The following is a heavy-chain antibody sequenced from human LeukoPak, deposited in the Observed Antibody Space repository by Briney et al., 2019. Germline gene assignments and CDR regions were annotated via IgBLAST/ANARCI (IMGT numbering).Heavy chain of an antibody. CDR3: ARAHFQYDLPDDYMDV. CDR1: GGTFSSYA. V-gene: IGHV1-69*05. CDR2: IIPIFGTA. J-gene: IGHJ6*03. Sequence: GASVKVSCKASGGTFSSYAISWVRQAPGQGLEWMGGIIPIFGTANYAQKFQGRVTITTDESTSTAYMELSSLRSEDTAVYYCARAHFQYDLPDDYMDVWGKGTTVTVSS. D-gene: IGHD3-3*01.